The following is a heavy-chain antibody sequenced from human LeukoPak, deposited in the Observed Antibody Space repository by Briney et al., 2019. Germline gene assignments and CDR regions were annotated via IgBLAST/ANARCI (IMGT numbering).Heavy chain of an antibody. CDR2: IYYSGST. V-gene: IGHV4-39*01. Sequence: SETLSLTCTVSGGSISSSSYYWGWIRQPPGKGLEWIGSIYYSGSTYYNPSLKSRVTISVDTSKNQFSLKLSSVTAADTAVYYCARGRPNYGGNDYDYWGQGTLVTVSP. J-gene: IGHJ4*02. D-gene: IGHD4-17*01. CDR1: GGSISSSSYY. CDR3: ARGRPNYGGNDYDY.